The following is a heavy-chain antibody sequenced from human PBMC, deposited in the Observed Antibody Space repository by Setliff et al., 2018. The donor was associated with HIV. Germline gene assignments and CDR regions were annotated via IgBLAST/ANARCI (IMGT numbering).Heavy chain of an antibody. Sequence: SETLSLTCVVYGGSFSGYYWGWIRQPPGKGLEWIGSIYHSGSTYNNPSLKSRVTIPVDTSKNQFSLKLTSVTAADTAVYYCARTLRAAAMGYFDYWGQGTLVTVSS. J-gene: IGHJ4*02. CDR2: IYHSGST. D-gene: IGHD5-18*01. CDR3: ARTLRAAAMGYFDY. V-gene: IGHV4-38-2*01. CDR1: GGSFSGYY.